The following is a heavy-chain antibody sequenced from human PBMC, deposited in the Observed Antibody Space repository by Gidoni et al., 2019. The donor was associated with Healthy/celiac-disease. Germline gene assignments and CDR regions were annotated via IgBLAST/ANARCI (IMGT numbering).Heavy chain of an antibody. CDR3: ARGAPPRANWNPYYYYYGMDV. Sequence: QVQLLQSVAEVKKPGSSVTVSCKASVCPFSRYAISWVRQAPGQGLEWMGGIIPIFGTANYAQKFQGRVTITADESTSTAYMELSSLRSEDTAVYYCARGAPPRANWNPYYYYYGMDVWGQGTTVTVSS. V-gene: IGHV1-69*01. D-gene: IGHD1-1*01. CDR1: VCPFSRYA. J-gene: IGHJ6*02. CDR2: IIPIFGTA.